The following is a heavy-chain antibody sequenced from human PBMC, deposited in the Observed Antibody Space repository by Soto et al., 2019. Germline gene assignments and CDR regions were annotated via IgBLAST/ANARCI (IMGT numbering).Heavy chain of an antibody. D-gene: IGHD4-17*01. CDR2: ISYDGSNK. CDR1: GFTFSSYG. CDR3: AKDVDGDYVYYYDGMDV. J-gene: IGHJ6*02. V-gene: IGHV3-30*18. Sequence: GGSLRLSCAASGFTFSSYGMHWVRQAPGKGLEWVAVISYDGSNKYYADSVKGRFTISRDNSKNTLYLQMNSLRAEDTAVYYCAKDVDGDYVYYYDGMDVWGQGTTVTVSS.